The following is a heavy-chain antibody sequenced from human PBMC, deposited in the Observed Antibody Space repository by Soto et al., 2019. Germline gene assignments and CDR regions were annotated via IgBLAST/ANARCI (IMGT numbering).Heavy chain of an antibody. CDR1: GFTFSSYA. V-gene: IGHV3-30-3*01. CDR3: ARQINVFYYYYGMDV. CDR2: ISYDGSNK. J-gene: IGHJ6*02. Sequence: GESLKISCAASGFTFSSYAMHWVRQAPGKGLEWVAVISYDGSNKYYADSVKGRFTISRDNSKNTLYLQMNSLRAEDTAVYYCARQINVFYYYYGMDVWGQGTTVTVSS. D-gene: IGHD3-10*01.